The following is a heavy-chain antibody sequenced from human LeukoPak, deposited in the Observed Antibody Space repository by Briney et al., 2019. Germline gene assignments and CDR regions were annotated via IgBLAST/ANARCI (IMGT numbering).Heavy chain of an antibody. Sequence: SQTLSLTCTVSGGSISSGSYYWSWIRQPAGKGLEWIGRIYTSGSTNYNPSLKSRVTISVDTSKNQFSLKLSSVTAADTAVYYCASNYDSSGYYSAYYYYMDVWGKGTTVTVSS. J-gene: IGHJ6*03. CDR2: IYTSGST. CDR1: GGSISSGSYY. V-gene: IGHV4-61*02. D-gene: IGHD3-22*01. CDR3: ASNYDSSGYYSAYYYYMDV.